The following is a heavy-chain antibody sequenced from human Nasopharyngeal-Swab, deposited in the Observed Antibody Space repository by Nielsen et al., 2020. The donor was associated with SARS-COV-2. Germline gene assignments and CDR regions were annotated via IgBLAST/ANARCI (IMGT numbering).Heavy chain of an antibody. CDR2: INHSGNT. Sequence: WIRQPPGKGLEWIGEINHSGNTNYTPSLKSRDTISVDTSKNQFSLKLRSVTAADTAVYYCARGRRVVRGVIITNYYYYYYMDVWGKGTTVTVSS. J-gene: IGHJ6*03. D-gene: IGHD3-10*01. CDR3: ARGRRVVRGVIITNYYYYYYMDV. V-gene: IGHV4-34*01.